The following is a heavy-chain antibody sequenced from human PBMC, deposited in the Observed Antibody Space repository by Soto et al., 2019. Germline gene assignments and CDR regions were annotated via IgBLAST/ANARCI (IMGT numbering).Heavy chain of an antibody. D-gene: IGHD3-10*01. CDR3: ARDIHITMVRGVIITRPYYYYGMDV. CDR1: GFAFSSYA. J-gene: IGHJ6*02. CDR2: ISGSGGST. Sequence: GGSLRLSCAASGFAFSSYAMSWVRQAPGKGLEWVSAISGSGGSTYYADSVKGRFTISRDNSKNTLYLQMNSLRAEDTAVYYCARDIHITMVRGVIITRPYYYYGMDVWGQGTTVTVPS. V-gene: IGHV3-23*01.